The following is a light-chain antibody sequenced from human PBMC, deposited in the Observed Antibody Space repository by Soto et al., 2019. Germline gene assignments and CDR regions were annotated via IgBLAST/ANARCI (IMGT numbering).Light chain of an antibody. V-gene: IGKV1-5*01. Sequence: DIKLTQSPATLAASVGGSVTNTCLASQSISSWLAWYQQKPGKAPKLLIYDASSLESGVPSRFSGSGSGTEFTLTISSLQPDDFATYYSQQYNSYSWTFGQGTKVDIK. CDR3: QQYNSYSWT. CDR2: DAS. CDR1: QSISSW. J-gene: IGKJ1*01.